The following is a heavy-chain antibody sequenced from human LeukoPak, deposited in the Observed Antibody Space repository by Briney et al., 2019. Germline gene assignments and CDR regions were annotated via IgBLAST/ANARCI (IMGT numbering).Heavy chain of an antibody. V-gene: IGHV3-53*01. CDR3: ASNSAMDV. CDR1: GVTVSSTF. CDR2: IHMDDST. J-gene: IGHJ6*02. Sequence: GGSLRLSCAVSGVTVSSTFLTWVRQAPGKGLEWVSSIHMDDSTYYADSLKGRLSISRDTSKNTLYLQMNSLRVEDTAVYYCASNSAMDVWGQGTTLTVSS.